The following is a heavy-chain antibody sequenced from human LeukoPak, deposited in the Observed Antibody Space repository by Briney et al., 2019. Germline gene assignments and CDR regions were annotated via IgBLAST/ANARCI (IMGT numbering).Heavy chain of an antibody. Sequence: PSETLSLTCTVSGGSISSYYWSWIRQPPGKGLEWIGYIYYSGSTNYNPSLKSRVTISVDTSKNQFSLKLSSVTAADTAVYYCARGRRQQLVHGRCWFDPWGQGTLVTVSS. V-gene: IGHV4-59*12. J-gene: IGHJ5*02. D-gene: IGHD6-13*01. CDR3: ARGRRQQLVHGRCWFDP. CDR2: IYYSGST. CDR1: GGSISSYY.